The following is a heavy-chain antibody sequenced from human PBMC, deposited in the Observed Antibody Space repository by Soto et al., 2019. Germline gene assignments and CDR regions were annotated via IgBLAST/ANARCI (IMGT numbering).Heavy chain of an antibody. V-gene: IGHV1-58*01. D-gene: IGHD6-13*01. CDR2: IVVGSGNT. CDR3: SGIAAAGTDRSYYFDY. J-gene: IGHJ4*02. CDR1: GFTFTSSA. Sequence: SVKVSCKASGFTFTSSAVPWVRQARGQRLEWIGWIVVGSGNTNYAQKFQERVTITRDMSTSTAYMELSSLRSEDTAVYYCSGIAAAGTDRSYYFDYWGQGTLVTVSS.